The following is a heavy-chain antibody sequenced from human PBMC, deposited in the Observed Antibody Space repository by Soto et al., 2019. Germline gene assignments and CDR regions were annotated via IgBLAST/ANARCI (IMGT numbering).Heavy chain of an antibody. Sequence: SETLSLTCTVSGGPISSGDYYWSWIRQPPGKGLEWIGYIYYSGSTYYNPSLKSRVTISVDTSKNQFSLKLSSVTAADTAVYYCARGWLWFGELLGPADYWGQGTLVTVSS. D-gene: IGHD3-10*01. CDR2: IYYSGST. J-gene: IGHJ4*02. V-gene: IGHV4-30-4*01. CDR3: ARGWLWFGELLGPADY. CDR1: GGPISSGDYY.